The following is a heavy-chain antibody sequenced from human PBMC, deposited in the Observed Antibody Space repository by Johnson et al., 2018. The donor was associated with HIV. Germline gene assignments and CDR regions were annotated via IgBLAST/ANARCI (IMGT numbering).Heavy chain of an antibody. CDR2: ISYDGSNK. V-gene: IGHV3-30*04. CDR3: AKEGLRSSLRSGDAFDI. CDR1: GFSFSGSA. Sequence: QVYLVESGGGVVHPGRSLRLSCAASGFSFSGSAMHWVRRAPGKGLEWVAGISYDGSNKYYADSVKGRFTISRDNSKNTLYLQMNSLRAEDTAVYYCAKEGLRSSLRSGDAFDIWGHGTLVTVSS. J-gene: IGHJ3*02. D-gene: IGHD6-6*01.